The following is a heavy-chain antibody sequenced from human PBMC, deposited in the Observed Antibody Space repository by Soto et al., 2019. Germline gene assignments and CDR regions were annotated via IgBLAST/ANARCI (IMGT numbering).Heavy chain of an antibody. CDR2: GST. Sequence: SETLSLTCTVSGDSISSHYWSWIRQPPGKGLEWIGFGSTKYNPSLKSRIRISVDTAKNQFSLNLTSATAADTAVYYCARVSTSASGSYYTLDYWGQGTLVTVSS. J-gene: IGHJ4*02. V-gene: IGHV4-59*11. D-gene: IGHD3-10*01. CDR3: ARVSTSASGSYYTLDY. CDR1: GDSISSHY.